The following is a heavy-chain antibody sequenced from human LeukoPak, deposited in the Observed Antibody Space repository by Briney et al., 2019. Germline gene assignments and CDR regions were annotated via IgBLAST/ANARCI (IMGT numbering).Heavy chain of an antibody. J-gene: IGHJ3*02. CDR1: GYSISSGYY. V-gene: IGHV4-38-2*02. CDR2: IYHSGST. CDR3: ARDQKGPILSDI. D-gene: IGHD3-10*01. Sequence: SETLSLTCTVSGYSISSGYYWGWIRQPPGKGLEWIGSIYHSGSTYYNPSLKSRVTISVDTSKNQFSLKLSSVTAADTAVYYCARDQKGPILSDIWGQGTMVTVSS.